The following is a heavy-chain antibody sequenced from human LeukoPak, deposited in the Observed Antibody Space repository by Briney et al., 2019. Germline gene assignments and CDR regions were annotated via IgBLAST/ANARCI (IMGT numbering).Heavy chain of an antibody. CDR3: ARYRHLYY. D-gene: IGHD3-16*01. J-gene: IGHJ4*02. Sequence: GESLRLSCAASGFTFSGSWMSWVRQAPGKGLEWVASINQDGGEKYPLDSVKGRFTISRDNTKSSLYLQMNSLRAEDTAMYYCARYRHLYYWGQGTLVTVSS. V-gene: IGHV3-7*01. CDR2: INQDGGEK. CDR1: GFTFSGSW.